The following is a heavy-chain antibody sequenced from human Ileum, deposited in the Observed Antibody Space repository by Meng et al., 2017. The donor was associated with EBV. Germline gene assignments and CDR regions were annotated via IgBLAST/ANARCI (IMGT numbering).Heavy chain of an antibody. CDR2: LGAHDGDT. D-gene: IGHD3-10*01. CDR3: ARGTPGRSYSDY. V-gene: IGHV1-18*01. CDR1: DYTYMGYG. Sequence: QVQPAQSGPEVKKPGASVKVTCTASDYTYMGYGVSWVRQAPGQGLEWMAWLGAHDGDTSHAPKFQGRVTVSADRPTATAYMELRSLRSDDTAVYYCARGTPGRSYSDYWGQGTLVTVSS. J-gene: IGHJ4*02.